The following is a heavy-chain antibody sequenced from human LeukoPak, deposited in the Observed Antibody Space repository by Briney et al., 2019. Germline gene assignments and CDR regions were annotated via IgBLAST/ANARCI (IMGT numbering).Heavy chain of an antibody. CDR2: IYPGDSDT. CDR3: ARRTPPGVFGVGHQGNWFDP. Sequence: WESLKISWKGSGYSFTSYWIGLVRQMPGKGPEWMGIIYPGDSDTRYRPSFQGQVTISAHKSISTAYLQWSSLKASDTAMYYCARRTPPGVFGVGHQGNWFDPWGQGTLVTVSS. D-gene: IGHD3-3*01. V-gene: IGHV5-51*01. CDR1: GYSFTSYW. J-gene: IGHJ5*02.